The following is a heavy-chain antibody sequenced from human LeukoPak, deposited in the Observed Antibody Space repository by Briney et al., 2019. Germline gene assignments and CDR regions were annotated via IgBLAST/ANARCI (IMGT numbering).Heavy chain of an antibody. CDR2: IYYSGST. J-gene: IGHJ4*02. Sequence: SETLSLTCTVSGGSISSGGYYWSWIRQHPGKGLEWIGYIYYSGSTYYNPSLKSRVTISVDTSKNQFPLKLSSVTAADTAVYYCARYYYDSSGYYNGHFDYWGQGTLVTVSS. CDR1: GGSISSGGYY. D-gene: IGHD3-22*01. V-gene: IGHV4-31*03. CDR3: ARYYYDSSGYYNGHFDY.